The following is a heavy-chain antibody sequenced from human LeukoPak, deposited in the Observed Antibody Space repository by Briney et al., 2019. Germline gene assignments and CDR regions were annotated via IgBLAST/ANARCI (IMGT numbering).Heavy chain of an antibody. D-gene: IGHD4-11*01. CDR1: GGSFSGYY. CDR2: INHSGVT. V-gene: IGHV4-34*01. J-gene: IGHJ6*02. CDR3: ARIRVTRADGDYPYGMDV. Sequence: SETLSLTCAVYGGSFSGYYWSWIRQPPGKGLEWIGEINHSGVTNHNPSLKSRGTISVDTSKNQFSLKVSSVTAADTAVYFCARIRVTRADGDYPYGMDVWGQGTTVTVSS.